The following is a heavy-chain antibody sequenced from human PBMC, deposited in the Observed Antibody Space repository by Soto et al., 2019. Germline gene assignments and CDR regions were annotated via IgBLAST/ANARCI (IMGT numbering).Heavy chain of an antibody. V-gene: IGHV1-69*13. CDR2: IIPIFGTA. CDR1: GGTFSSYA. D-gene: IGHD3-3*01. Sequence: VASVKVSCKASGGTFSSYAISWVRQAPGQGLEWMGGIIPIFGTANYAQKFQGRVTITADESTSTAYMELSSLRSEDTAVYYCARDYDFWSGYRPYYYGMDVWGQGTTVTVSS. J-gene: IGHJ6*02. CDR3: ARDYDFWSGYRPYYYGMDV.